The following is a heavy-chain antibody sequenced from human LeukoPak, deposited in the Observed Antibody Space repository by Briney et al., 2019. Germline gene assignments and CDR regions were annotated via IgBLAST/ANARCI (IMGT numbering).Heavy chain of an antibody. J-gene: IGHJ5*02. CDR3: ARGSAITMVRGVIRRWFDP. CDR1: GGSFSGYY. V-gene: IGHV4-34*01. Sequence: SETLSLTCAVYGGSFSGYYWSWIRQPPGKGLEWIGEINHSGSTNYNPSLKSRVTISVDTSKNQFSLKLSSVTAADTAVYYCARGSAITMVRGVIRRWFDPWGQGTLLTVSS. D-gene: IGHD3-10*01. CDR2: INHSGST.